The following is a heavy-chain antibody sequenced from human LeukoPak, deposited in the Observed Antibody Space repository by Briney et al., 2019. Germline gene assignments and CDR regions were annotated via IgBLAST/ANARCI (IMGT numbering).Heavy chain of an antibody. D-gene: IGHD3-3*01. V-gene: IGHV4-34*01. CDR1: GGSFSGYY. Sequence: SETLSLTCAVYGGSFSGYYWSWIRQPPGKGLEWIGEINHSGSTNYNPSLKSRVTISVDTSKNQFSLKLSSVTAADTAVYYCARGFFCFDPWGQGTLVTVSS. CDR3: ARGFFCFDP. CDR2: INHSGST. J-gene: IGHJ5*02.